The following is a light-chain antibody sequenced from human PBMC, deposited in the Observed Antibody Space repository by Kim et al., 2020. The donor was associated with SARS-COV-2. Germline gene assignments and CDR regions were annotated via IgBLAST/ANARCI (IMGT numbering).Light chain of an antibody. J-gene: IGLJ7*01. CDR3: GTWDDSLMGPV. V-gene: IGLV1-44*01. CDR2: KSD. Sequence: GQRVTLSGSGSTSNIGINTVNWYQQVPGTAPKLLVYKSDQRPSGVPDRFSGSKSGTSATLAISGLQSEDEADYYCGTWDDSLMGPVFGGGTQLTVL. CDR1: TSNIGINT.